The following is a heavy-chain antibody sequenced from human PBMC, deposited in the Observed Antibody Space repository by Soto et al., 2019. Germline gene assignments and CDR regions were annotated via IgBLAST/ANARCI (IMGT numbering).Heavy chain of an antibody. CDR2: ISSNGGST. J-gene: IGHJ4*02. Sequence: EVQLVESGGGLVQPGGSLRLSCAASGFTFSSYAMHWVRQAPGKGLEYVSAISSNGGSTYYANSVKGRFTISRDNFXNTLYLQMGSLRAENMAVYYCARGSLDDSSGYSDYWGQGTLVTVSS. D-gene: IGHD3-22*01. CDR3: ARGSLDDSSGYSDY. CDR1: GFTFSSYA. V-gene: IGHV3-64*01.